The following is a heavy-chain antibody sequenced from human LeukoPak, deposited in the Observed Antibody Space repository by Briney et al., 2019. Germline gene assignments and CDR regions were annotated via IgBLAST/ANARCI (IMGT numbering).Heavy chain of an antibody. J-gene: IGHJ4*02. CDR3: ARDLRWGTNYFVY. Sequence: SVKVSCKASGGTFTSYTISWVRQAPGQGLEWMGGIIPILGIANYAQKFQGRVTITADKSTSTAYMELSSLRSEGTAVYYFARDLRWGTNYFVYWVQGTLVTVSS. CDR1: GGTFTSYT. V-gene: IGHV1-69*10. D-gene: IGHD3-16*01. CDR2: IIPILGIA.